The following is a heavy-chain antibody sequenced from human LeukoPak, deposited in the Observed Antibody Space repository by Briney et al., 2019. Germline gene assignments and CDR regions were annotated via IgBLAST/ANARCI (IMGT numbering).Heavy chain of an antibody. D-gene: IGHD3-3*01. CDR1: GGSISSSSYY. CDR3: ARGLAPPTIFGVDY. CDR2: IYYSGST. J-gene: IGHJ4*02. Sequence: SETLSLTCTVSGGSISSSSYYWGWIRQPPGKGLEWIGSIYYSGSTYYNPSLKSRFTISVDTSKNQFSLKLSSVTAADTAVYYCARGLAPPTIFGVDYWGQGTLVTVSS. V-gene: IGHV4-39*01.